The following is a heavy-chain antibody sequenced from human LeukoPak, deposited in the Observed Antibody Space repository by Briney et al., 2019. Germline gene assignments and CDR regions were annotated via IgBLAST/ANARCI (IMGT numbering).Heavy chain of an antibody. CDR3: AKDMDYGDGYFDY. V-gene: IGHV3-66*02. Sequence: GGSLRLSCAASGFTVSSNYMSWVRQAPGKGLEWVSVIYSGGSTYYADSVKGRFTISRDNSKNTLYLQMNSLRAEDTAVYYCAKDMDYGDGYFDYWGQGTLVTVSS. J-gene: IGHJ4*02. CDR2: IYSGGST. D-gene: IGHD4-17*01. CDR1: GFTVSSNY.